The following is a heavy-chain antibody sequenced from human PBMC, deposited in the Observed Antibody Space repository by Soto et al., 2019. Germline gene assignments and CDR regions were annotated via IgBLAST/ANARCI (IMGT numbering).Heavy chain of an antibody. Sequence: PSETLSLTCTVSGGSISSYYWSWIRQPPGKGLEWIGYIYYSGSTNYNPSLKSRVTISVDTSKNQFSLKLSSVTAADTAVYYCARQRGYDFWSGYYSRYYYMDVWGKGTTVTVSS. CDR1: GGSISSYY. D-gene: IGHD3-3*01. J-gene: IGHJ6*03. V-gene: IGHV4-59*08. CDR3: ARQRGYDFWSGYYSRYYYMDV. CDR2: IYYSGST.